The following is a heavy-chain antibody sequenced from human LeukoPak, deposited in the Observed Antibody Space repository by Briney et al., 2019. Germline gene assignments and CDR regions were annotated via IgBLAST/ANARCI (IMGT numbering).Heavy chain of an antibody. D-gene: IGHD3-10*01. CDR1: AFTFSSHW. V-gene: IGHV3-74*01. Sequence: PGGSLRLSCAASAFTFSSHWMHWVRQGPGKGLEWVSRIKSDGTYRDYADSVKGRFTISRDNGKNTLYLQMNSLRAEDTAVYYCARGGTGGSGSYYRDYFDYWGQGTLVTVSS. J-gene: IGHJ4*02. CDR3: ARGGTGGSGSYYRDYFDY. CDR2: IKSDGTYR.